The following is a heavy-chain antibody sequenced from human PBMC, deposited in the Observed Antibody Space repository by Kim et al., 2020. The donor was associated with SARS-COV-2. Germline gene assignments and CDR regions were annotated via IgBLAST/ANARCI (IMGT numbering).Heavy chain of an antibody. V-gene: IGHV3-30*18. D-gene: IGHD3-9*01. CDR3: AKDRGSGYFDWLLFD. Sequence: GGSLRLSCAASGFTFSSYGMHWVRQAPGKGLEWVAVISYDGSNKYYADSVKGRFTISRDNSKNTLYLQMNSLRAEDTAVYYCAKDRGSGYFDWLLFDWGQGTLVTVSS. CDR1: GFTFSSYG. J-gene: IGHJ4*02. CDR2: ISYDGSNK.